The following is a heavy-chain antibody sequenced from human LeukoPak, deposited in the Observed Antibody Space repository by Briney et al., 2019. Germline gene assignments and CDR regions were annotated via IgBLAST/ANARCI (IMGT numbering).Heavy chain of an antibody. J-gene: IGHJ4*02. Sequence: ASVKVSCKASGYIFTSYYMHWLRQAPGQGLEWVGLINPTGGSTTYAQNFQGRVTMTRDTSTTTVYMEVSSLRSEDTAVYYCARAGNDSSDYYSYWGQGTLVTVSS. D-gene: IGHD3-22*01. CDR3: ARAGNDSSDYYSY. CDR2: INPTGGST. CDR1: GYIFTSYY. V-gene: IGHV1-46*01.